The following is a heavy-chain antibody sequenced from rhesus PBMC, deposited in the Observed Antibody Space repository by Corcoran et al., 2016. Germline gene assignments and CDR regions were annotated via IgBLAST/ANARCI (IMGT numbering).Heavy chain of an antibody. Sequence: EVQLVQSGAEVKKPGASVNISCKASGYTFPDYSLHWVRQAPGKGLGGRGGVEPKEGKDIHAQKCKDRVTSTADTSTDTAYRELSSLRSEDTAVYYCAKVGYSSSYGEFWGQGALVTVSS. CDR1: GYTFPDYS. J-gene: IGHJ1*01. CDR2: VEPKEGKD. CDR3: AKVGYSSSYGEF. D-gene: IGHD6-43*01. V-gene: IGHV1-111*02.